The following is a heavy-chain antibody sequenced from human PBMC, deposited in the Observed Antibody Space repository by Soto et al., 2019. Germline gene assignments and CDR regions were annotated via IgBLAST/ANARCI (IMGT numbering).Heavy chain of an antibody. CDR3: AREGRHFDY. J-gene: IGHJ4*02. CDR2: INPIFGTP. CDR1: GGTFSSYA. V-gene: IGHV1-69*06. Sequence: SVKVSCKASGGTFSSYAISWVRQAPGQGLEWMGGINPIFGTPHYAQKYQGRVTITADTFTNTAYMELTRLTSDDTAVYFCAREGRHFDYWGQGPLVPVSS.